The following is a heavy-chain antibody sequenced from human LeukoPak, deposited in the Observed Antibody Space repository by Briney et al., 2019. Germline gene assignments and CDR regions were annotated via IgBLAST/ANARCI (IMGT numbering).Heavy chain of an antibody. CDR2: ISGGAGST. V-gene: IGHV3-23*01. Sequence: GGSLRLSCAASGFTFSSYAMSWVRQATGEGLEWVSTISGGAGSTYYADSVKGHFTISRDSSKNMLYLQMNSLRADDTAVYYCAKALEDGYNYGPFDYWGQGTLVTVSS. CDR1: GFTFSSYA. D-gene: IGHD5-24*01. J-gene: IGHJ4*02. CDR3: AKALEDGYNYGPFDY.